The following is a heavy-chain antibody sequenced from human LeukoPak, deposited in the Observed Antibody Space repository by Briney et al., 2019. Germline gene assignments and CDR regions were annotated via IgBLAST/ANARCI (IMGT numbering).Heavy chain of an antibody. CDR2: IYYSGST. J-gene: IGHJ4*02. Sequence: PSETLSLTCTVSGGSISTYYWSWIRQPPGKGLEWIGYIYYSGSTNYNPSLKSRVTISVDTSKNQFSLKLSSVTAADTAVYYCARLTYYDFWSGYYTGEFDYWGQGTLVTVSS. CDR3: ARLTYYDFWSGYYTGEFDY. CDR1: GGSISTYY. V-gene: IGHV4-59*08. D-gene: IGHD3-3*01.